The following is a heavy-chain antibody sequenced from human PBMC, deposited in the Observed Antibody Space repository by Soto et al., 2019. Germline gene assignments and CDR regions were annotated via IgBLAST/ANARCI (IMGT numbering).Heavy chain of an antibody. J-gene: IGHJ5*02. CDR3: ARDSLYCNYGFDP. Sequence: GGSLRLSCAASGFTFSSYSMNWVRQAPGKGLEWVSSISSSSSYIYYVDSGKGRFTIPRDNAKNSLELQMHSLRADDTSVYYCARDSLYCNYGFDPWGQGTLVTVSS. V-gene: IGHV3-21*01. CDR1: GFTFSSYS. D-gene: IGHD4-4*01. CDR2: ISSSSSYI.